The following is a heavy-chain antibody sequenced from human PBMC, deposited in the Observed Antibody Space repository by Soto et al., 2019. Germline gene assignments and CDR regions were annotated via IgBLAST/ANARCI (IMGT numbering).Heavy chain of an antibody. D-gene: IGHD3-10*01. J-gene: IGHJ4*02. CDR2: IRSKPYGQTT. V-gene: IGHV3-49*03. CDR3: ARDGLYGSGTYFVS. CDR1: GPSFSTYA. Sequence: SLRLSCAASGPSFSTYALSWFRQAPGKGLEWVSFIRSKPYGQTTEYAASVKGRFTITRDDSKSIAYLQMNSLKTEDTAVYYCARDGLYGSGTYFVSWGQGTQVTVSS.